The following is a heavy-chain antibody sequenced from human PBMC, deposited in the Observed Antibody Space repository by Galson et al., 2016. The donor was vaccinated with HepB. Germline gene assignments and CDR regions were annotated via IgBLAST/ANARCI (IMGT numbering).Heavy chain of an antibody. Sequence: SLRLSCAASGFTVSSNYMIWVRQAPGKGLEWVSVIYSGGSTYYADSVTGRFTVSRDNSKNTLFLQMNSLRAEDTAVYYCAGGYYDSSGHYYGGLACDIWGQGTMVTVSS. J-gene: IGHJ3*02. CDR2: IYSGGST. CDR1: GFTVSSNY. D-gene: IGHD3-22*01. V-gene: IGHV3-53*01. CDR3: AGGYYDSSGHYYGGLACDI.